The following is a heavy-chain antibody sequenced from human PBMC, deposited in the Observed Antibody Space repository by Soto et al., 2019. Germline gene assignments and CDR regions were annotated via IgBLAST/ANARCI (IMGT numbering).Heavy chain of an antibody. CDR2: IGAYNGNT. CDR1: GYTFTSYG. D-gene: IGHD3-9*01. V-gene: IGHV1-18*04. CDR3: ARELRDFDRQIDWFDP. Sequence: QVQLVQSGAEVKKPGASVKVSCKASGYTFTSYGISWVRQAPGQGLERMGWIGAYNGNTNYAQKLQGRVTMSTDTSTSTAYMELRSLRSDDTAVYYCARELRDFDRQIDWFDPWGQGTLVTVSS. J-gene: IGHJ5*02.